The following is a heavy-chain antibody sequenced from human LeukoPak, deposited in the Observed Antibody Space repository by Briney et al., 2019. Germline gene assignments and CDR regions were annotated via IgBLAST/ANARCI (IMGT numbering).Heavy chain of an antibody. V-gene: IGHV4-39*07. J-gene: IGHJ4*02. Sequence: PSETLSLTCTVSGGSISSGGYYWSWIRQPPGKGLEWIGSIFYSGSTYYNPSLKSRVTISVDTSKNQFSLNLSSVTAADTAVYYCARGSNTAMVTRFGYWGQGTLVTVSS. D-gene: IGHD5-18*01. CDR3: ARGSNTAMVTRFGY. CDR2: IFYSGST. CDR1: GGSISSGGYY.